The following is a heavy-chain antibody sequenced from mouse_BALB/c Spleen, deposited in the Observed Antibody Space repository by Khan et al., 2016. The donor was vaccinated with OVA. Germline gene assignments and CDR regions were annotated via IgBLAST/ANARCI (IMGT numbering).Heavy chain of an antibody. V-gene: IGHV1-7*01. D-gene: IGHD1-1*01. CDR1: GYTFINYW. Sequence: VQLQQSGAELAKPGASVKMSCKASGYTFINYWILWVKQRPGQGLEWIGYINPSTAYTEYNQNFKDKATLTADKSSRTAYMQLSSLTSEDSAVYYSARRGLRWDFDYWGQGTTHTVSS. J-gene: IGHJ2*01. CDR3: ARRGLRWDFDY. CDR2: INPSTAYT.